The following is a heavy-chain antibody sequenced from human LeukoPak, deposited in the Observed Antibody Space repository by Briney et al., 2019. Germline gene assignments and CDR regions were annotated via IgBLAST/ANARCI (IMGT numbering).Heavy chain of an antibody. Sequence: PSETLSLTCTVSGGSISGYYWSWIRQPPGKGLEWIGYIYYSGTTNYNPPLKSRVTISVDTSKNQFSLRLSSVTAADTAVYYCARHTTSRSYGDFDYWGQGTLVTVSS. CDR1: GGSISGYY. CDR3: ARHTTSRSYGDFDY. J-gene: IGHJ4*02. V-gene: IGHV4-59*08. D-gene: IGHD4-17*01. CDR2: IYYSGTT.